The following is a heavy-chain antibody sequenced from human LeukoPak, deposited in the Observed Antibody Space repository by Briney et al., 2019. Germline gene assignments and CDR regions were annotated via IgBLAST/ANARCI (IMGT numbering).Heavy chain of an antibody. Sequence: SETLSLTCTVSGGSISSSSYYWGWIRQPPGKGLEWIGSIYYSGSTYYNPPLKSRVTISVETSKNQFSLKLSSVTAADTAVYYCARTGGRYCSSTSCYYFDYWGQGTLVTVSS. CDR2: IYYSGST. CDR3: ARTGGRYCSSTSCYYFDY. J-gene: IGHJ4*02. V-gene: IGHV4-39*07. D-gene: IGHD2-2*01. CDR1: GGSISSSSYY.